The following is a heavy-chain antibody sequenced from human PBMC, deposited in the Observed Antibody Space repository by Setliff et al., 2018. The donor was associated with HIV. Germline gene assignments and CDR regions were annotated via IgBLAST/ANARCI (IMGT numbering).Heavy chain of an antibody. CDR3: ARDQPQDYDSLTGYYTGRYFDY. Sequence: LSLTCTVSGGSISSNSYYWGWIRQPPGKGLEWIGSIYHSGRTYYNPSLKSRVTISVDTSKNQFSLKLTSVTAADTAVYYCARDQPQDYDSLTGYYTGRYFDYWGRGTLVTVS. J-gene: IGHJ4*02. D-gene: IGHD3-9*01. V-gene: IGHV4-39*07. CDR1: GGSISSNSYY. CDR2: IYHSGRT.